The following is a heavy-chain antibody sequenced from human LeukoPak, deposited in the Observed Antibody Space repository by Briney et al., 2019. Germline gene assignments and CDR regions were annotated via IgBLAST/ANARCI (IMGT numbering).Heavy chain of an antibody. CDR3: AQDEIEGVIGTGPGF. V-gene: IGHV3-30*02. Sequence: TGGSLRLSCAASGFTFSFYGIHWVRQAPGKGLEWVAFIQNDGTNKYYANSVKGRFTVSRDNSKNTLYLQMNSLRAEDTAFYHCAQDEIEGVIGTGPGFWGQGTLVTVSS. D-gene: IGHD1-1*01. J-gene: IGHJ4*02. CDR2: IQNDGTNK. CDR1: GFTFSFYG.